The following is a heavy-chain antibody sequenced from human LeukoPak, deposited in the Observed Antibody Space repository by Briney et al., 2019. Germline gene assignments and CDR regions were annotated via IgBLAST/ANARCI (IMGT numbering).Heavy chain of an antibody. Sequence: QTGGSLRLSCAASGFTFSSYAMHWVRQAPGKGLEWVAVISYDGSNKYYADSVKGRFTISRDNSKNTLYLQMNSLRAEDTAVYYCARTYPTYFDYWGQGTLVTVSS. J-gene: IGHJ4*02. CDR3: ARTYPTYFDY. CDR2: ISYDGSNK. V-gene: IGHV3-30*04. CDR1: GFTFSSYA.